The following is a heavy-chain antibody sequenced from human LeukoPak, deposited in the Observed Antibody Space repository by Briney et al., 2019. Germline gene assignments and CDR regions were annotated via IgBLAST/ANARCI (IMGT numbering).Heavy chain of an antibody. V-gene: IGHV3-7*03. D-gene: IGHD5-18*01. CDR2: IKQDGSEK. CDR3: AREAYSYGRKGNFDY. Sequence: GGSLRLSCAASGFTFGSYWMSWVRQAPGKGLEWVANIKQDGSEKYYVDSVKGRFTISRDNAKNSLYLQMNSLRAEDTAVYYCAREAYSYGRKGNFDYWGQGTLVTVSS. J-gene: IGHJ4*02. CDR1: GFTFGSYW.